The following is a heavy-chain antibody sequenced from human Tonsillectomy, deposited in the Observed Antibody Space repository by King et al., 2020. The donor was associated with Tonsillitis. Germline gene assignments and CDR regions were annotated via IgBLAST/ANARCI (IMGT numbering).Heavy chain of an antibody. V-gene: IGHV1-2*02. CDR1: GYTFTGYY. CDR2: INPNSGGT. Sequence: VQLVESGAEVKKPGASVKVSCKASGYTFTGYYMHWVRQAPGQGLEWMGWINPNSGGTNYAQKFQGRVTMTRDTSITTASMELSRLRSDDTAVYYCAGESSRPDYGDYEGGFDPWGQGTLVTVSS. CDR3: AGESSRPDYGDYEGGFDP. J-gene: IGHJ5*02. D-gene: IGHD4-17*01.